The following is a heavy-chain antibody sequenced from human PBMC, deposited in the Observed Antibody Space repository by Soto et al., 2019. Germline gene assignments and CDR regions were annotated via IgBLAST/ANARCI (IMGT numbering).Heavy chain of an antibody. CDR1: GYTFTGYY. CDR2: INPNSGGT. D-gene: IGHD3-9*01. CDR3: AREARYYDILTGYYPPYYYYYGMDV. V-gene: IGHV1-2*04. Sequence: ASVKVSCKASGYTFTGYYMHWVRQAPGQGLEWMGWINPNSGGTNYAQKFQGWVTMTRDTSISTAYMELSRLRSDDTAVYYCAREARYYDILTGYYPPYYYYYGMDVWGQGTTVTVS. J-gene: IGHJ6*02.